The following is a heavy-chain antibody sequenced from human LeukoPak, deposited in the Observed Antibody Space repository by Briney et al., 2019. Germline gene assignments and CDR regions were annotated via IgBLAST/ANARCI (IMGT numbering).Heavy chain of an antibody. CDR2: IYYSGTT. CDR3: ARYQVGADYYFDY. D-gene: IGHD2-2*01. V-gene: IGHV4-59*01. Sequence: SETLSLTCTVSGGSISSDYWSWIRQSPGKGLEWIGYIYYSGTTSYNPSLKSRVTISLDTSKNQFSLKLSSVTAADTAVYYCARYQVGADYYFDYWGQGTLVTVSS. J-gene: IGHJ4*02. CDR1: GGSISSDY.